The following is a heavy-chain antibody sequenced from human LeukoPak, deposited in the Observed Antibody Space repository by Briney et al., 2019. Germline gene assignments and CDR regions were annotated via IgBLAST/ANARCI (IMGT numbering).Heavy chain of an antibody. CDR2: ISSSSSTI. J-gene: IGHJ4*02. CDR1: GFTFSSYS. V-gene: IGHV3-48*01. D-gene: IGHD2-21*02. CDR3: ARVVVVTAIPTFDY. Sequence: PGGSLRLSCAASGFTFSSYSMNWVRQAPGKGLEWVSYISSSSSTIYYTDSVKGRFTISRDNAKNSLYLQMNSLRAEDTAVYYCARVVVVTAIPTFDYWGQGTLVTVSS.